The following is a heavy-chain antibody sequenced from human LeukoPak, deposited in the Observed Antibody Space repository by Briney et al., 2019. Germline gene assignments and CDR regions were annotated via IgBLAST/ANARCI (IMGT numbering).Heavy chain of an antibody. V-gene: IGHV1-8*01. CDR3: ARASGGGYYFYYYYGMDV. Sequence: ASVKVSCKASGYTFTSYDINWVRQATGQGLEWMGWMNPNSGNTGYAQKFQGRVTMTRNTSISTAYMELSSLRSEDTAVYYCARASGGGYYFYYYYGMDVWGQGTTVTVSS. CDR2: MNPNSGNT. D-gene: IGHD3-22*01. CDR1: GYTFTSYD. J-gene: IGHJ6*02.